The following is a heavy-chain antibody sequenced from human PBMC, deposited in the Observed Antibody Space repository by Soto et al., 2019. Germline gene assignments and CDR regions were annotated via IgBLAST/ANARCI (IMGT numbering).Heavy chain of an antibody. D-gene: IGHD3-10*01. CDR2: VNPILSMS. CDR3: ATSYGSGYRAFDF. CDR1: GDTFNFYS. V-gene: IGHV1-69*04. Sequence: QVQLVQSGAEVKSPGSSVKVSCKASGDTFNFYSINWVSQAPGLGLEWMGRVNPILSMSNYAQRFQGRVTMTADKSTSTAYMELSGLRSEDTAIYYCATSYGSGYRAFDFWGQGALVTVSS. J-gene: IGHJ4*02.